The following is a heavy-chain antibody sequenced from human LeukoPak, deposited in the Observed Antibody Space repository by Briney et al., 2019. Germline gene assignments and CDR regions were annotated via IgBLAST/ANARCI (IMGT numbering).Heavy chain of an antibody. CDR2: IYSGGTT. Sequence: GGSLRLSCAASGFTVSSNYMSWVRQAPGKGLEWISVIYSGGTTYYADSVKGRFTISRDNSKNTLYLQMNSLRAEDTAVYYCARVNTGAYESWGQGTLVTVSS. D-gene: IGHD5-12*01. CDR3: ARVNTGAYES. CDR1: GFTVSSNY. J-gene: IGHJ5*02. V-gene: IGHV3-53*01.